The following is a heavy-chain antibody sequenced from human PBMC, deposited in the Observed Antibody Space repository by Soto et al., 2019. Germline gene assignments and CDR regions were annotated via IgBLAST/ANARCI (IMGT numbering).Heavy chain of an antibody. Sequence: ASVKVSCKASGYTFTSYGISWVRQAPGQGLEWMGWISAYNGNTNYAQKLQGRVTMTTDTSTSTAYMELRSLRSDDTAVYYCARDLGDPVTPDNLVVVPAANYYYYYGMDVWGQGTTVTVSS. CDR2: ISAYNGNT. J-gene: IGHJ6*02. V-gene: IGHV1-18*01. CDR1: GYTFTSYG. CDR3: ARDLGDPVTPDNLVVVPAANYYYYYGMDV. D-gene: IGHD2-2*01.